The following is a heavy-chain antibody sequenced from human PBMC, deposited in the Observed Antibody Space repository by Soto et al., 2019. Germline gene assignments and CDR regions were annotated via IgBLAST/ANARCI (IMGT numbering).Heavy chain of an antibody. V-gene: IGHV3-9*01. Sequence: SLRLSCAASGFTFDDYAMHWVRQAPGKGLEWVSGISWNSGSIGYADSVKGRFTISRDNAKNSLYLQMNSLRAEDTALYYCAKEYRGTIGFQGSFDYWGQGTLVTVSS. CDR1: GFTFDDYA. CDR2: ISWNSGSI. D-gene: IGHD1-1*01. CDR3: AKEYRGTIGFQGSFDY. J-gene: IGHJ4*02.